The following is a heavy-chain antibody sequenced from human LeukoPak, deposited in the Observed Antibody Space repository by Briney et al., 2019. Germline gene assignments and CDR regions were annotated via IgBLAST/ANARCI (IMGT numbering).Heavy chain of an antibody. J-gene: IGHJ3*02. Sequence: GGSLRLSCAASGFIFSTYWMSWVRQAPGKGLEWVANIKQDGSEKYYVDSVKGRFTISRDNAKKLLYLQMNSLRAGDTAVYYCGRGYYDILTGYRHDAFDMWGQGTMVTVSS. CDR3: GRGYYDILTGYRHDAFDM. CDR2: IKQDGSEK. V-gene: IGHV3-7*04. D-gene: IGHD3-9*01. CDR1: GFIFSTYW.